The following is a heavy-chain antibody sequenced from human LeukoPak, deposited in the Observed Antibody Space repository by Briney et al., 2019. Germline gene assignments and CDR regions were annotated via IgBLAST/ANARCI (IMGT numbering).Heavy chain of an antibody. V-gene: IGHV3-48*03. J-gene: IGHJ4*02. D-gene: IGHD5-12*01. CDR1: GFTFSSYE. Sequence: PGGSLRLSCAASGFTFSSYEMNWVRQAPGKGLEWVSYISSSGSTIYYADSVKGRFTISRDNAKNSLYLQMNSLRAEDTAVYYCARYGSGYDFDYWGQGTLVTVS. CDR3: ARYGSGYDFDY. CDR2: ISSSGSTI.